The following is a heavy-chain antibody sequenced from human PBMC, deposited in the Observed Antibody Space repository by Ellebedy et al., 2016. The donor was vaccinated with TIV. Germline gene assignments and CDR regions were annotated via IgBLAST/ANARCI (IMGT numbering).Heavy chain of an antibody. D-gene: IGHD1-26*01. CDR3: ATASRLGNHPWELSDY. CDR1: GFSFINAW. J-gene: IGHJ4*02. Sequence: GGSLRLSXAASGFSFINAWMSWVRQAPGKGLEWVAHIQSKSYRETTDYTAPVKGRFTISRDDSKNMVYLQMNSLKAEDTALYYCATASRLGNHPWELSDYWGQGTLVTVSS. CDR2: IQSKSYRETT. V-gene: IGHV3-15*01.